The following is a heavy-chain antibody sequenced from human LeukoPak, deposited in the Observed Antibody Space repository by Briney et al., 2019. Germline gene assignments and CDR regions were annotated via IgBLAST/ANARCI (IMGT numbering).Heavy chain of an antibody. D-gene: IGHD3-22*01. J-gene: IGHJ4*02. CDR2: ISGSGGST. CDR3: AKSPMPYYYDSSGYSYFDY. Sequence: PGGSLRLSYAASGFTFASYAMSWVRQAPGKGLEWVSVISGSGGSTYYADSVKGRFTISRDNSKNTLYLQMNSLRAEDTAVYYCAKSPMPYYYDSSGYSYFDYWGQGTLVTVSS. CDR1: GFTFASYA. V-gene: IGHV3-23*01.